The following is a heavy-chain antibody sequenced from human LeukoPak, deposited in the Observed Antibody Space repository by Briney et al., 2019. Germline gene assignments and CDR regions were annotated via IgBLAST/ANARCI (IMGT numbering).Heavy chain of an antibody. CDR1: GFTFSSYA. D-gene: IGHD2-2*01. Sequence: PGGSLRLSYAASGFTFSSYAMHWVRQAPGKGLEWVAVISYDGSNKYYADSVKGRFTISRDNSKNTLYLQMNSLRAEDTAVYYCARDPNRSQPFYFDYWGQGTLVTVSS. CDR3: ARDPNRSQPFYFDY. CDR2: ISYDGSNK. J-gene: IGHJ4*02. V-gene: IGHV3-30-3*01.